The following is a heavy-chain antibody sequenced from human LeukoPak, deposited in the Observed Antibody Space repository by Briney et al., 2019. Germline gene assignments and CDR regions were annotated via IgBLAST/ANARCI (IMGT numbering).Heavy chain of an antibody. V-gene: IGHV1-2*02. CDR3: ARSISSCVGIFDY. Sequence: GASVKVSCKASGYTFTGYYMHWVRQAPGQGLEWMGWINPNSGGTNYAQKFQGRVTMTRDTSISTAYMELSRLRSDDTAVYYCARSISSCVGIFDYWGQGTLVTVSS. J-gene: IGHJ4*02. CDR2: INPNSGGT. CDR1: GYTFTGYY. D-gene: IGHD6-13*01.